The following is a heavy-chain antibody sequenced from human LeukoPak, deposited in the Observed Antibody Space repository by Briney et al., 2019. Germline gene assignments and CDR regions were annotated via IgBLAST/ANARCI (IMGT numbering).Heavy chain of an antibody. Sequence: SVKVSCKASGGTFSSYAISWVRQAPGQGLEWMGRIIPIFGIANYAQKFQGRVTITADKSTSTAYMELSSPRSEDTAVYYCAREDGSGEGGFDYWGQGTLVTVSS. CDR2: IIPIFGIA. J-gene: IGHJ4*02. CDR3: AREDGSGEGGFDY. V-gene: IGHV1-69*04. D-gene: IGHD3-10*01. CDR1: GGTFSSYA.